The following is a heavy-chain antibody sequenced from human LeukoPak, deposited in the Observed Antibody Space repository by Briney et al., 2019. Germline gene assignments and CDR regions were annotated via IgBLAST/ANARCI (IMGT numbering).Heavy chain of an antibody. D-gene: IGHD6-19*01. CDR1: GFTFSSYS. Sequence: GGSLRLSCAASGFTFSSYSMNWVRQAPGKGLEWVSSISSSGSDIYYADSVKGRFTISRDKAQNSLYLQMNSLRAEDTAVFYCARGTSSGWSYFDYWGQGTLVTVSS. CDR2: ISSSGSDI. V-gene: IGHV3-21*01. CDR3: ARGTSSGWSYFDY. J-gene: IGHJ4*02.